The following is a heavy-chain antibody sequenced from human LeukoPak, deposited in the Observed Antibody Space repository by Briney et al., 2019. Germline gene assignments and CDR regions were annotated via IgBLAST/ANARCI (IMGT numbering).Heavy chain of an antibody. J-gene: IGHJ4*02. D-gene: IGHD6-13*01. CDR3: AKGSLIAASGTLFDF. CDR2: LGWNGDII. CDR1: GFTFDDYS. Sequence: PGRSLRLSCAASGFTFDDYSMHWVRQSPGKGLEWLSGLGWNGDIIDYADSVKGRFTISRDNAKNSLYLQMDSLKIEDTALYYCAKGSLIAASGTLFDFWGQGTRVTVSS. V-gene: IGHV3-9*01.